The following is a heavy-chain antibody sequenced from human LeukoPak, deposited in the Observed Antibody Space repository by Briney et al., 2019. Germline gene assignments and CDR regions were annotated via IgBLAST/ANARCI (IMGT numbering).Heavy chain of an antibody. CDR1: GGSFSGYY. V-gene: IGHV4-34*01. CDR2: INHSGST. Sequence: PSETLSLTCAVYGGSFSGYYWSWIRQPPGKGLEWIGEINHSGSTNYNPSLKSRVTISVDTSKNQFSLKLSSVTAADTAVYYCARLRGYYYGSGSYSDGMDVWGQGTTVTVSS. D-gene: IGHD3-10*01. J-gene: IGHJ6*02. CDR3: ARLRGYYYGSGSYSDGMDV.